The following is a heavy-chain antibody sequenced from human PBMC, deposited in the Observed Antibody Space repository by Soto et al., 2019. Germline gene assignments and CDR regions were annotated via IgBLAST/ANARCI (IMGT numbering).Heavy chain of an antibody. V-gene: IGHV3-74*01. Sequence: GGSLRLSCAASGFTFSSYWMHWVRQAPGKGLVWVSRINSDGSSTSYADSVKGRFTISRDNAKKTLYLQMNSLRAEDTAVYYCERESQGIPNAFDIWGQGTMVTVSS. J-gene: IGHJ3*02. CDR1: GFTFSSYW. CDR3: ERESQGIPNAFDI. CDR2: INSDGSST.